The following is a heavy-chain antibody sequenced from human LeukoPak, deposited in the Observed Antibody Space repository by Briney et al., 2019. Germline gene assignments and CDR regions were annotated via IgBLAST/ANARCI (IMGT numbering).Heavy chain of an antibody. CDR1: GYTFTNYG. CDR2: ISGYQGST. CDR3: ARSDLGTIPAGPFNY. J-gene: IGHJ4*02. D-gene: IGHD5-24*01. V-gene: IGHV1-18*01. Sequence: PVASVTVSCKASGYTFTNYGIIWVRQAPGQGLEWMAWISGYQGSTKYAQNFQGRVTITIDTSTSTEYMHLARLISDDPALYFCARSDLGTIPAGPFNYWGQGTLVAVCS.